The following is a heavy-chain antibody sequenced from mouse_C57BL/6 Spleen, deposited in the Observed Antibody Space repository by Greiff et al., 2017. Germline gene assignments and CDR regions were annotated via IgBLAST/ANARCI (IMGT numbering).Heavy chain of an antibody. CDR2: IWSGGST. V-gene: IGHV2-2*02. J-gene: IGHJ2*01. CDR3: ARAVGYFDY. D-gene: IGHD1-1*02. Sequence: VQLQQSGPGLVKPSQSLSITCTVSGFSLTSYGVNWVRQSPGKGLEWLGVIWSGGSTDYNAAFISRLSISKEDTKSQVFFKMISLQANDTAIDYCARAVGYFDYWGQGTTLTVSS. CDR1: GFSLTSYG.